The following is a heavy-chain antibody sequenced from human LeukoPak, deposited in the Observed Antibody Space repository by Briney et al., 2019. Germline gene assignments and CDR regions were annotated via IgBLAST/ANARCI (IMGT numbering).Heavy chain of an antibody. Sequence: GGSLRLSCAASGFTFSSYAMHWVRQAPGKGLEWVAVISYDGSNKYYADSVKGRFTISRDNSKNTLYLQMNSLRAEDTAVYYCARGGARITIFGVVTTRGAFDIWGQGTMVTVSS. CDR2: ISYDGSNK. V-gene: IGHV3-30-3*01. CDR3: ARGGARITIFGVVTTRGAFDI. J-gene: IGHJ3*02. D-gene: IGHD3-3*01. CDR1: GFTFSSYA.